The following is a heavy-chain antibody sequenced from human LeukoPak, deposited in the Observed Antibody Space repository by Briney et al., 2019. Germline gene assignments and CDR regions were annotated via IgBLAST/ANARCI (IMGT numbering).Heavy chain of an antibody. CDR2: IIPILGIA. CDR3: ASVEMATLLDY. D-gene: IGHD5-24*01. CDR1: GGTFSSYA. J-gene: IGHJ4*02. V-gene: IGHV1-69*04. Sequence: SVKVSCKASGGTFSSYAISWVRQAPGQGLEWMGRIIPILGIANYAQKFQGRATITADKSTSTAYMELSSLRSEDTAVYYCASVEMATLLDYWGQGTLVTVSS.